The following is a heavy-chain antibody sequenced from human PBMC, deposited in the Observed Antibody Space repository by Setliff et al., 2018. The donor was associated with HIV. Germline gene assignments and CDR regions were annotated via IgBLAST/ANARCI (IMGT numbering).Heavy chain of an antibody. CDR2: TFTSGIT. J-gene: IGHJ4*02. CDR1: GGSISGYF. D-gene: IGHD3-16*01. V-gene: IGHV4-4*07. CDR3: AREPKGGDDRALDY. Sequence: LSLTCTVSGGSISGYFWSWIRQPAGKGLEWNGRTFTSGITNYSPSLKGQVTMSVDTSKNQFSLNLTSVTAADTAVYYCAREPKGGDDRALDYWGQGTLVTVSS.